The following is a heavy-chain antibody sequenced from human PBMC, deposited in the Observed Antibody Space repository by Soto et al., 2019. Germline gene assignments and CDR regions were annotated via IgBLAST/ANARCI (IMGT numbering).Heavy chain of an antibody. J-gene: IGHJ4*02. CDR2: IHHSGST. V-gene: IGHV4-4*02. CDR1: GDSISSMNW. Sequence: QVQLQESGPGLVKPSGTLSLTCAVSGDSISSMNWWSWVRQPPGKGLEWIGEIHHSGSTNYNPSPKSRVTISVEKSKNPFSLKLSFVTAADTAVYYCARYDYGSGNDYNIDYWGQGILVTVSS. D-gene: IGHD3-10*01. CDR3: ARYDYGSGNDYNIDY.